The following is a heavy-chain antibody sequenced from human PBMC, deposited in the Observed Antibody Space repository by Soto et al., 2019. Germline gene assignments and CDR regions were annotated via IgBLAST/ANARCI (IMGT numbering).Heavy chain of an antibody. CDR2: IIPIFGTA. J-gene: IGHJ4*02. V-gene: IGHV1-69*12. D-gene: IGHD4-17*01. CDR1: GGTFSSYA. Sequence: QVQLVQSGAEVKKPGSSVKVSCKASGGTFSSYAISWVRHAPGQGLEWMGGIIPIFGTANYAQKFQGRVTITAYDSTSTAYMELSSLRSEDTAVYYCANIDEPDYGGGYDYWGQGTLVNVSS. CDR3: ANIDEPDYGGGYDY.